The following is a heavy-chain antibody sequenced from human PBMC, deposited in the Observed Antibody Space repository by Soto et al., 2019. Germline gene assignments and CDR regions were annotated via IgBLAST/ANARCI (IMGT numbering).Heavy chain of an antibody. J-gene: IGHJ6*03. CDR3: AYNWYDDSYYYYMDV. CDR2: INHSGST. Sequence: QVQLQQWGAGLLKPSETLSLTCAVYGGSFSGYYWTWIRQPPGKGLEWIGEINHSGSTNYNPSLKSRVTISVDTSKNQFSLKLSSVTAADTAVYYCAYNWYDDSYYYYMDVWGKGTTVTVSS. V-gene: IGHV4-34*01. CDR1: GGSFSGYY. D-gene: IGHD1-20*01.